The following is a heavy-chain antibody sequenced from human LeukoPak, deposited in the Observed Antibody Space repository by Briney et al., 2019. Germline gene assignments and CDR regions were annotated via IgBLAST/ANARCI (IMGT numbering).Heavy chain of an antibody. J-gene: IGHJ5*02. D-gene: IGHD1-1*01. CDR1: GGSISSYY. V-gene: IGHV4-59*01. CDR3: AIVSRNDDWFDP. Sequence: PSETLSLTCTGSGGSISSYYWSWIRQPPGKGLEWIGYIYYSGSTNYNPSLKSRVTISVDTSKNQFSLKLSSVTAADTAVYYCAIVSRNDDWFDPWGQVTLVSFSS. CDR2: IYYSGST.